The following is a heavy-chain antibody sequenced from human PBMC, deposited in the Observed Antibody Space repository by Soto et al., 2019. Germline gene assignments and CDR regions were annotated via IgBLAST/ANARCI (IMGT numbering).Heavy chain of an antibody. Sequence: QVQLKQSGPGLVRPSGTLSLTCRVSGTSISSSYWWAWVRQSPGKGLEWIGEIYHNGITKYNPSRKSRVSLSIDKSNNQFSQQLTPVTAADTAVYYCATVPPRIVVVLAEFPTWGQGTLVTVSS. CDR3: ATVPPRIVVVLAEFPT. D-gene: IGHD2-21*01. CDR1: GTSISSSYW. CDR2: IYHNGIT. V-gene: IGHV4-4*02. J-gene: IGHJ4*02.